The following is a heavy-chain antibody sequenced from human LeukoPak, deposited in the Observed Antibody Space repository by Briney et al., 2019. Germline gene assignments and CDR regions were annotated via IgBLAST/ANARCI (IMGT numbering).Heavy chain of an antibody. Sequence: SVKVSCKASGGTFSSYAISWVRQAPGQGLEWMGRIIPILGTANYAQKFQGRVTITADKSTSTAYMELSSLRSEDTAVYYCARAHRTYSNYNDYWGQGTLVTVSS. J-gene: IGHJ4*02. CDR3: ARAHRTYSNYNDY. D-gene: IGHD4-11*01. V-gene: IGHV1-69*04. CDR1: GGTFSSYA. CDR2: IIPILGTA.